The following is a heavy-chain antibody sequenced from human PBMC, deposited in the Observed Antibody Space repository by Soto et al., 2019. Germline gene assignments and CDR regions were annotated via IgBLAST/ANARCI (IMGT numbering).Heavy chain of an antibody. V-gene: IGHV3-30*03. CDR1: GFIFGSYG. J-gene: IGHJ4*02. Sequence: QVQLVESGGGAVQPGRSLRLSCAGSGFIFGSYGMHWVRQAPGKGLEWVALISYDGSNKYYVDSVKGRFTISRDNSKNTLYLQMDSLRTEDTAVYYCATVPRKLGEFLRESHWGQGTLVTVSS. D-gene: IGHD3-16*01. CDR3: ATVPRKLGEFLRESH. CDR2: ISYDGSNK.